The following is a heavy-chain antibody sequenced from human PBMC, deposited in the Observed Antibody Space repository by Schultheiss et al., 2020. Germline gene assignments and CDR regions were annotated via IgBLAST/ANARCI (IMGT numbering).Heavy chain of an antibody. CDR2: VSNDGTKK. D-gene: IGHD2-2*01. J-gene: IGHJ6*03. V-gene: IGHV3-30*03. CDR1: GFTFNSYA. CDR3: ARDGGYCSSTSCQDYYYYYYMDV. Sequence: GGSLRLSCAASGFTFNSYAMHWVRQAPGKGLEWVALVSNDGTKKYYADSVNGRFTISRDTSRDTLYLQMNSLRAEDTAVYYCARDGGYCSSTSCQDYYYYYYMDVWGKGTTVTVSS.